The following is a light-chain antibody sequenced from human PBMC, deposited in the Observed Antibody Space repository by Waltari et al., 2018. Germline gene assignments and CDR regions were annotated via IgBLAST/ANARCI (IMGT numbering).Light chain of an antibody. Sequence: QSVLTPPPSVSGAPGQRVTISCTGSSSNIGAGYDVHWFQQLPGTAPKLLIYGNNNRPSGVPDRFSGSKSGTSTSLAISGLQAEDEADYHCQSYDSSLSGAWVFGGGTKLTVL. CDR3: QSYDSSLSGAWV. V-gene: IGLV1-40*01. CDR1: SSNIGAGYD. CDR2: GNN. J-gene: IGLJ3*02.